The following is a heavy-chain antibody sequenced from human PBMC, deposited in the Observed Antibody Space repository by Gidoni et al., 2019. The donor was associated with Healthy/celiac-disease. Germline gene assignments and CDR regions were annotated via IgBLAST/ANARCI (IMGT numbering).Heavy chain of an antibody. CDR1: GYTFTSYY. Sequence: QVQLVQSGAEVKKPGASVKVSCKASGYTFTSYYMHWVRQAPGQGLEWMGIINPSGGSTSYAQKFQGRVTMTRDTSTSTVYMELSSLRSEDTAVYYCARDHAYYYDSSGFVDYWGQGTLVTVSS. CDR2: INPSGGST. J-gene: IGHJ4*02. D-gene: IGHD3-22*01. CDR3: ARDHAYYYDSSGFVDY. V-gene: IGHV1-46*01.